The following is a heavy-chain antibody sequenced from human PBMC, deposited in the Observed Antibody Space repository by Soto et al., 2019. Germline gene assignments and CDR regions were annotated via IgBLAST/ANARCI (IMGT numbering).Heavy chain of an antibody. V-gene: IGHV3-48*01. D-gene: IGHD6-13*01. CDR2: ISSSSSTI. Sequence: GFLRLSCAASGFTFSSYSMNWVRQAPGKGLEWVSYISSSSSTIYYADSVKGRFTISRDNAKNSLYLQMNSLRAEDTAVYYCATTRQHSSWYFDAFDIWGQGTMVNVSS. J-gene: IGHJ3*02. CDR3: ATTRQHSSWYFDAFDI. CDR1: GFTFSSYS.